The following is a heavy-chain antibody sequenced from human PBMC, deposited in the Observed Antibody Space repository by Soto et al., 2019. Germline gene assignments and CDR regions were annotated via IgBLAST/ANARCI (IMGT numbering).Heavy chain of an antibody. V-gene: IGHV4-59*12. CDR3: ARDKITGLFDY. Sequence: SETLSLTCTVSGGSISNYYWSWIRQPPGKGLEWIGYIYDSGSTNYNPSLKSRVSISVDASKNQFSLKLTSVTAADTAVYYCARDKITGLFDYWGQGTLVTVSS. CDR1: GGSISNYY. J-gene: IGHJ4*02. CDR2: IYDSGST. D-gene: IGHD2-8*02.